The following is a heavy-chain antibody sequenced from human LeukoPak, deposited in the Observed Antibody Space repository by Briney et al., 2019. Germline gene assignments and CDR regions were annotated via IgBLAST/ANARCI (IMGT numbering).Heavy chain of an antibody. D-gene: IGHD6-13*01. V-gene: IGHV3-74*01. J-gene: IGHJ3*02. CDR2: INTHGSST. CDR1: GFTFSSYW. Sequence: GGSLRLSCAASGFTFSSYWMHWVRQAPGKGPVWVSRINTHGSSTDYADSVKGRFTISRDNAKNTVYLQMNSLSAEDTAMYYCARTAGPLGAFDILGQGTMVTVSS. CDR3: ARTAGPLGAFDI.